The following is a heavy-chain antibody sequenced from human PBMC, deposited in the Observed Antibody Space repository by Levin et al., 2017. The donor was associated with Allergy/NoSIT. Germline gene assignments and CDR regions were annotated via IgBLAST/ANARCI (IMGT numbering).Heavy chain of an antibody. CDR2: IKQDGSET. CDR1: GITFSAYW. Sequence: GGSLRLSCAVSGITFSAYWMDWVRQAPGKGLEWVANIKQDGSETHYVDSVKGRFTISRDNAKDSLYLQMNDLRVEDTAVYYCARGPFAFDTWGQGTMITVS. J-gene: IGHJ3*02. V-gene: IGHV3-7*04. CDR3: ARGPFAFDT.